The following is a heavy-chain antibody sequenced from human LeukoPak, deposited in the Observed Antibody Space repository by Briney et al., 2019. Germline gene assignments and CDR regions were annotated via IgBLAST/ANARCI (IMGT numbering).Heavy chain of an antibody. Sequence: PGGSLRLSCTLSGLTVNDNYMSWVRQAPGKGLEWVSLIFPDGQTYYADFVQGRFSISRDMSRNTLFLDMSSLRAEGTAVLFCARANPVYGDFDYWGQGTLVTVSS. CDR2: IFPDGQT. CDR1: GLTVNDNY. CDR3: ARANPVYGDFDY. V-gene: IGHV3-53*01. J-gene: IGHJ4*02. D-gene: IGHD4-17*01.